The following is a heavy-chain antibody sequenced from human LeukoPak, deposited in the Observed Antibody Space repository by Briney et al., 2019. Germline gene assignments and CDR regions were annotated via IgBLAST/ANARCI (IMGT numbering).Heavy chain of an antibody. V-gene: IGHV3-23*01. J-gene: IGHJ4*02. Sequence: GGSLRLSCVASGFTFSTYAMSWVRQAPGKGLEWVSTISGGGESTDYADSVKGRFTIARDNSRNMLFLQMNSLRAEDTAVYYCASPSYYYDSSGYEVDFWGQGTLVTVSS. CDR1: GFTFSTYA. CDR2: ISGGGEST. CDR3: ASPSYYYDSSGYEVDF. D-gene: IGHD3-22*01.